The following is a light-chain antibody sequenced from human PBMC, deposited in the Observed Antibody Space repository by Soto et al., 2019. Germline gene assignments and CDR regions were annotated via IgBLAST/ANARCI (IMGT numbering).Light chain of an antibody. CDR1: QGISNY. CDR2: TAS. J-gene: IGKJ5*01. CDR3: QQRHGYPIT. V-gene: IGKV1-9*01. Sequence: DIQLTQSPSFLSASVGDRVTITCRASQGISNYLAWYQQKPGKAHNXLIHTASSLQTGVPSRFRVIESGTELTLKVRSLQPEDGATDYGQQRHGYPITFGQGTRLEN.